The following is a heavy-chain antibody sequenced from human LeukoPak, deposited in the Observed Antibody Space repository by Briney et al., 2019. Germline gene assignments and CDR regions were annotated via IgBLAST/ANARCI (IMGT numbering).Heavy chain of an antibody. D-gene: IGHD3-22*01. Sequence: SVKVSCKASGGTFSSYAISWVRQAPGQGLEWMGRIIPILGIANYAQKFQGRVTMTRDTSTSTVYMELSSLRSEDTAVYYCARDGSSGYDYWGQGTLVTVSS. CDR1: GGTFSSYA. CDR2: IIPILGIA. CDR3: ARDGSSGYDY. V-gene: IGHV1-69*04. J-gene: IGHJ4*02.